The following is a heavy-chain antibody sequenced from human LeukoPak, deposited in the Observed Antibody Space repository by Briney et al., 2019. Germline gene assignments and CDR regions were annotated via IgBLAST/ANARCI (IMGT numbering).Heavy chain of an antibody. CDR2: ISSSGSTI. CDR1: GFTFSSYE. CDR3: MDV. J-gene: IGHJ6*02. D-gene: IGHD3-10*01. Sequence: GGSLRLSCAASGFTFSSYEMNWVRQAPGKGLEWVSYISSSGSTIYYADSVKGRFTISRDNAKNSLYRASVYGSGGYFHYYYGMDVWGQGTTVTVSS. V-gene: IGHV3-48*03.